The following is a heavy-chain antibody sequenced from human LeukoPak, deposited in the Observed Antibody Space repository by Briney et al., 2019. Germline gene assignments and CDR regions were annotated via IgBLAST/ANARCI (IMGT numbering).Heavy chain of an antibody. CDR1: GGTFSSYA. Sequence: SVKVSCKASGGTFSSYAISWVRQAPGQGLEWMGRIIPILGIANYAQKFQGRVTITADKSTSTAYMELSSLRSEDTAVYYCARCNSSGWYVVDYWGQGTLATVSS. CDR2: IIPILGIA. D-gene: IGHD6-19*01. V-gene: IGHV1-69*04. CDR3: ARCNSSGWYVVDY. J-gene: IGHJ4*02.